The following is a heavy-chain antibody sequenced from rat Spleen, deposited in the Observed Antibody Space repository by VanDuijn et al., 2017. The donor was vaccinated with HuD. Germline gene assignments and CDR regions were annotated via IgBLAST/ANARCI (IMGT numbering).Heavy chain of an antibody. CDR3: ARHNSGYGVMDA. V-gene: IGHV5S23*01. D-gene: IGHD4-3*01. J-gene: IGHJ4*01. CDR2: ISTGGGNT. Sequence: EVQLVESGGGLVQPGRSLKLSCAAPGFTLSYYGMAWVRQAPTKGLEWVATISTGGGNTYYRDSVKGRFTIARDNAKSTLYLQMDSLRSEDTATYYCARHNSGYGVMDAWGQGASVTVSS. CDR1: GFTLSYYG.